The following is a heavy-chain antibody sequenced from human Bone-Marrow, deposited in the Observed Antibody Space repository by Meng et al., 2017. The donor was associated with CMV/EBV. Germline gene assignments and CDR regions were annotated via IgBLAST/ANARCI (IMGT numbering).Heavy chain of an antibody. Sequence: GESLKISCAASGFTFGDYYMNWIRQAPGKGLEWVGYISGSGCTIYYADSVEGRFTISRDNTKNSLYLQMNSLRAEDTAVYYCARVGYGSGSYYPRGMDVWGQGTTVTVSS. D-gene: IGHD3-10*01. V-gene: IGHV3-11*04. CDR1: GFTFGDYY. J-gene: IGHJ6*02. CDR2: ISGSGCTI. CDR3: ARVGYGSGSYYPRGMDV.